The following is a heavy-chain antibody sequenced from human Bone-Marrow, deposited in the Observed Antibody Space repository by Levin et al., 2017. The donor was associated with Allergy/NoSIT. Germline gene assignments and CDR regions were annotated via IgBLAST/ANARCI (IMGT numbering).Heavy chain of an antibody. J-gene: IGHJ3*01. CDR1: GFNFNSHY. CDR3: ARALIGFSAFDV. CDR2: IKGDGSTT. D-gene: IGHD3-16*02. Sequence: RGESLKISCGASGFNFNSHYMHWVRQAPGKGLVWVSRIKGDGSTTDYGDSVKGRFIISRDNAKNTVYLEMSGLRPEDTAVYYCARALIGFSAFDVWGQGTLVTVSS. V-gene: IGHV3-74*01.